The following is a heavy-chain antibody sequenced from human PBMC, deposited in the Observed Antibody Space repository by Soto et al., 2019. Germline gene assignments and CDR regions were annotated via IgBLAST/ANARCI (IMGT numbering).Heavy chain of an antibody. CDR1: GFNFSTHG. CDR2: MSYDGVRK. CDR3: VKDMEHSLVRGWFDP. J-gene: IGHJ5*02. D-gene: IGHD3-10*01. Sequence: QVQLVESGGGEAQPGRSLRLSCAASGFNFSTHGMHWVRQAPGKGLEWVAVMSYDGVRKYYVDSVMGRFTISRDISKNTLYLQMNSLRPEDTAVYYCVKDMEHSLVRGWFDPWGQGTLVIVSS. V-gene: IGHV3-30*18.